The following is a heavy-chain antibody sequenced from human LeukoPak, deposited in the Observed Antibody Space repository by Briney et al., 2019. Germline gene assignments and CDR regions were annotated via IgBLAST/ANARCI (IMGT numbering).Heavy chain of an antibody. CDR3: AIGPYGSGSYLGY. J-gene: IGHJ4*02. V-gene: IGHV1-2*02. CDR2: INPNSGET. CDR1: RGAFSSYT. D-gene: IGHD3-10*01. Sequence: GASVKVSCKASRGAFSSYTISWVRQAPGQGLGWMGWINPNSGETNYAQKFQGRVTMTRDTSISTAYMELSRLRSDDTAVYYCAIGPYGSGSYLGYWGQGTLVTVSS.